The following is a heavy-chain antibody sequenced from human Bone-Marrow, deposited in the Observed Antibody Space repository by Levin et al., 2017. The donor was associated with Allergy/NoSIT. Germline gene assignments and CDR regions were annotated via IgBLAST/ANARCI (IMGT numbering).Heavy chain of an antibody. CDR1: GFPFSNYW. Sequence: GESLKISCAASGFPFSNYWMHWVRQVPGKGLEWVARIKSDGSSTKYADSVKGRFTISRDNDKKTVYLQMDSLRAEDTALYYCARLGLHHFDSSGYYYSSPAYWFFDLWGRGTLVTVSS. V-gene: IGHV3-74*01. J-gene: IGHJ2*01. CDR3: ARLGLHHFDSSGYYYSSPAYWFFDL. CDR2: IKSDGSST. D-gene: IGHD3-22*01.